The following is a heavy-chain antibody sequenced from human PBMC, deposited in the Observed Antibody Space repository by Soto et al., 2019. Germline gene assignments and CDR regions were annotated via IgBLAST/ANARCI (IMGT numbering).Heavy chain of an antibody. D-gene: IGHD4-17*01. CDR1: GYTFTSYD. Sequence: QVQLVQSGAEVKKPGASVKVSCKASGYTFTSYDINWVRQATGQGLEWMGWMNPNSGNTGYAKKFQGRVTMTRNTSLSTVYMELCSLRSEDTAVYYCARESAHYGNYYYYCGMDVWGQGTTVTVSS. J-gene: IGHJ6*02. CDR3: ARESAHYGNYYYYCGMDV. CDR2: MNPNSGNT. V-gene: IGHV1-8*01.